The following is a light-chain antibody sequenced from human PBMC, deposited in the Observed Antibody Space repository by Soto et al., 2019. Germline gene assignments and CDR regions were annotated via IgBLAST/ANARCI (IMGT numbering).Light chain of an antibody. CDR3: KQYNNWPPYT. J-gene: IGKJ2*01. CDR2: GAS. CDR1: QNIGSN. V-gene: IGKV3-15*01. Sequence: EVVMTQSPATLSASPGERVILSCRASQNIGSNLAWYQQRPGQAPRLLMYGASTRATETPARFSGSGSATDFTLTISSLQYEDFAVYYCKQYNNWPPYTFGQGTKVDIK.